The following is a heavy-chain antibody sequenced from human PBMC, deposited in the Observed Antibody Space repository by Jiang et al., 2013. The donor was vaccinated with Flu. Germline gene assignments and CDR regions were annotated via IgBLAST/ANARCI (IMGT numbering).Heavy chain of an antibody. Sequence: QSGSELKKPEASVKVSCKASGYTFTSYAMNWVRQAPGQGLEWMGWINTNTWNPTYAQGFTGRFVFSLDTSVSTAYLQISSLKAEDTAVYYCARDQEGIAGAITFGGVIAIWGQGTLVTVSS. V-gene: IGHV7-4-1*02. CDR2: INTNTWNP. CDR3: ARDQEGIAGAITFGGVIAI. J-gene: IGHJ4*02. D-gene: IGHD3-16*02. CDR1: GYTFTSYA.